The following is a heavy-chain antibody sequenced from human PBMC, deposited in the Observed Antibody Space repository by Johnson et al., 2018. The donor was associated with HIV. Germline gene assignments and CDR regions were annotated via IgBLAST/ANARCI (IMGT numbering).Heavy chain of an antibody. CDR1: GFTFSSYA. CDR3: AKVVRRDLDAFDI. Sequence: VQLVESGGGVVQPGRSLRLSCAASGFTFSSYAMHWVRQAPGKGLVWVSRIKGDGGTTAYADSVKGRFTISRDNAKNSLYLQMNSLRAEDTAVYYCAKVVRRDLDAFDIWGQGTMVTVSS. V-gene: IGHV3-74*03. J-gene: IGHJ3*02. CDR2: IKGDGGTT. D-gene: IGHD2-2*01.